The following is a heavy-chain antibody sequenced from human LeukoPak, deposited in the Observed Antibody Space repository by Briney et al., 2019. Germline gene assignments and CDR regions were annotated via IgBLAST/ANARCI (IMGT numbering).Heavy chain of an antibody. V-gene: IGHV3-74*01. CDR1: GYSFSSYW. D-gene: IGHD3-10*01. J-gene: IGHJ4*02. CDR3: ARDVGGAGSF. Sequence: GESLRLSCAASGYSFSSYWMHWVRQVPGKGLVWVSRIDNYGRTTDYADPVKGRFTISRDNVQNTLYLQMNSLNAEDTAVYYCARDVGGAGSFWGQGTLVTVSS. CDR2: IDNYGRTT.